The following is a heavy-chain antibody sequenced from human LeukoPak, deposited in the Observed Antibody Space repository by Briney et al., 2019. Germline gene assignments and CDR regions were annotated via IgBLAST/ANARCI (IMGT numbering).Heavy chain of an antibody. Sequence: SDTLSLTCAVSGYSITSSSWWGWIRQPPGKGLEWIGYIYHSGTTYYNPSLQSRVTMSVDTSKNQFSLKLSSVTAVDTAVYYCARVPRYCSSTSCYEAAFDTWGQGTMVTVSS. V-gene: IGHV4-28*03. CDR2: IYHSGTT. CDR3: ARVPRYCSSTSCYEAAFDT. CDR1: GYSITSSSW. D-gene: IGHD2-2*01. J-gene: IGHJ3*02.